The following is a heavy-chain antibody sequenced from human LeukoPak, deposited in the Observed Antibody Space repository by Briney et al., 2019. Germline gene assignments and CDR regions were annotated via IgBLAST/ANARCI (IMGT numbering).Heavy chain of an antibody. CDR2: INSDGYST. Sequence: GGSLRLSCAASGFTFSSYWMHWVRQAPGKGMVWVSRINSDGYSTSYADSVKGRFTISRDNAKNTLYLQMNSLRAEDTAVYYCASPYSGSYYGFDYWGQGTLVTVSS. D-gene: IGHD1-26*01. J-gene: IGHJ4*02. V-gene: IGHV3-74*01. CDR1: GFTFSSYW. CDR3: ASPYSGSYYGFDY.